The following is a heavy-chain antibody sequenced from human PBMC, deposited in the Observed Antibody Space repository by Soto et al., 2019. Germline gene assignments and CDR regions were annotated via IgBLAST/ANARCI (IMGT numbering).Heavy chain of an antibody. CDR1: GGSISSYH. J-gene: IGHJ4*02. CDR3: ARDMGIAVAGAFDY. D-gene: IGHD6-19*01. V-gene: IGHV4-59*01. CDR2: IYYSGST. Sequence: SETLSLTCTVSGGSISSYHWSWVRQPPGKGLEWIGYIYYSGSTNYNPALKSRVTISVDTSKNQLSLKVSSVTAADTAVYYCARDMGIAVAGAFDYWGQGTLVTVSS.